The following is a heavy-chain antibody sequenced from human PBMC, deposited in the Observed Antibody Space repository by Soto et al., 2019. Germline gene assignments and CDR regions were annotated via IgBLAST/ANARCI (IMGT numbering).Heavy chain of an antibody. CDR1: GGSISSGGYY. Sequence: PSETLSLTCTVSGGSISSGGYYWSWIRHHPGKGLEWIGYIYYSGSTYYNPSLKSRVTISVDTSKNQFSLKLSSVTAADTAVYYCARVGVKVRGLDYWGQGTLVTVSS. D-gene: IGHD3-10*01. CDR3: ARVGVKVRGLDY. J-gene: IGHJ4*02. CDR2: IYYSGST. V-gene: IGHV4-31*03.